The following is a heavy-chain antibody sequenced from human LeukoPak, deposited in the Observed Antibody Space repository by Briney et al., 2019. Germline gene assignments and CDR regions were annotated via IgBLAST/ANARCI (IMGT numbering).Heavy chain of an antibody. Sequence: GGSLRLSRAVSGSTFSDSYMTSIRQAPGKGLEWLSYISGSDSTIYYADSVKGRFTISRDNAKNSLYLQMNSLRPEYTAVYYCARVIGTGTSRRYCYFYMDAWGKGATVTVSS. CDR3: ARVIGTGTSRRYCYFYMDA. V-gene: IGHV3-11*01. CDR2: ISGSDSTI. J-gene: IGHJ6*03. CDR1: GSTFSDSY. D-gene: IGHD1-1*01.